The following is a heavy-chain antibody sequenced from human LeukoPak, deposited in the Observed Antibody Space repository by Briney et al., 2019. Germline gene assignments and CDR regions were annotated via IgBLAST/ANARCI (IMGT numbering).Heavy chain of an antibody. CDR3: ARDRGAARPQNFYYYYYMDV. D-gene: IGHD6-6*01. J-gene: IGHJ6*03. CDR2: ISSSGSTI. Sequence: GGSLRLSCAASGFTFSSYEMNWVRQAPGKGLEWVSYISSSGSTIYYAESVKGRFTVSRDNTKNSLNLQMNSLRAEDTAVYYCARDRGAARPQNFYYYYYMDVWGKGTTVTVSS. V-gene: IGHV3-48*03. CDR1: GFTFSSYE.